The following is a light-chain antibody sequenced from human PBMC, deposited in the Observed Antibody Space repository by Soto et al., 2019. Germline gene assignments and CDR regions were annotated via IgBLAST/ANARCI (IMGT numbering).Light chain of an antibody. CDR1: QRVSSN. Sequence: EIVMTQSPSTLSVSPGERATLSCRASQRVSSNFSWYQQKLGQAPRPLIYVASTRATGIRARFSGSGSGKEFTLTIRSLQSEDFAVSYCQKYNNWTLTFDGGTQVEIK. V-gene: IGKV3-15*01. CDR2: VAS. CDR3: QKYNNWTLT. J-gene: IGKJ4*01.